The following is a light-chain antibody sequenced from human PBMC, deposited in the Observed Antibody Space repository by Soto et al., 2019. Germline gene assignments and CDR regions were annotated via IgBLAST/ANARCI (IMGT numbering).Light chain of an antibody. J-gene: IGLJ1*01. V-gene: IGLV2-18*02. CDR1: NSDVGSYNR. CDR2: DVS. CDR3: SSYTRSSTYV. Sequence: HSVLTQPPSVSGSPGQSVTISCTGTNSDVGSYNRVSWYQQPPGTAPKLMIYDVSNRPSGVPDRFSGSKSGNTASLTISGLQAEDEADYYCSSYTRSSTYVFGTGNKVTVL.